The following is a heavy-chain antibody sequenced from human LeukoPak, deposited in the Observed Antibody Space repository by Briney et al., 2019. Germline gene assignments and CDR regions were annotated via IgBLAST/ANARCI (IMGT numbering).Heavy chain of an antibody. Sequence: ASVKVSCKASGYTFTSYAMNWVRQAPGQGLEWMGWINTNTGNPTYARGFTGRFVFSLDTSVSTAYLQISSLKAEDTAVYYCARSSDWRPRDAFDIWGQGTMVTVSS. J-gene: IGHJ3*02. CDR1: GYTFTSYA. V-gene: IGHV7-4-1*02. CDR2: INTNTGNP. D-gene: IGHD3-3*01. CDR3: ARSSDWRPRDAFDI.